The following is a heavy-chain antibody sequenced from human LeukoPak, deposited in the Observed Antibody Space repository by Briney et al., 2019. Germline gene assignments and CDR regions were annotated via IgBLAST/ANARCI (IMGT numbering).Heavy chain of an antibody. D-gene: IGHD3-16*02. CDR1: GGSFSGYY. Sequence: SETLSLTCAVYGGSFSGYYWSWIRQPAGKGLEWIGRIYTSGSTNYNPSLKSRVTISGDTSKNQFSLKLSSVTAADTAVYYCARQINYVWGSYRFRFDPWGQGTLVTVSS. CDR2: IYTSGST. V-gene: IGHV4-59*10. CDR3: ARQINYVWGSYRFRFDP. J-gene: IGHJ5*02.